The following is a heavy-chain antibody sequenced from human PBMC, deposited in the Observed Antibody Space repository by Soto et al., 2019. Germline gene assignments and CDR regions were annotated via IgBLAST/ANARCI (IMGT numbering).Heavy chain of an antibody. Sequence: SETLSLTCTVSGGSISSYYWSWIRQPPGKGLEWIGYIYYSGSTNYNPSLKSRVTISVDTSKNQFSLRLGSVTAADTAVYYCASIPYSSSWYIDYWGQGTLVTVSS. CDR2: IYYSGST. CDR1: GGSISSYY. D-gene: IGHD6-13*01. J-gene: IGHJ4*02. CDR3: ASIPYSSSWYIDY. V-gene: IGHV4-59*01.